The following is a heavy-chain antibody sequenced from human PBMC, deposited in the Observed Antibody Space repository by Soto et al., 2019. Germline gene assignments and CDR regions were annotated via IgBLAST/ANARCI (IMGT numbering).Heavy chain of an antibody. CDR2: IIPIFGTA. J-gene: IGHJ6*02. Sequence: AASVKVSCKASGGTFSSFGISWARQAPGQGLEWMGGIIPIFGTANYAQKFQGRVTITADKSTSTAYMELSSLRSEDTAVYYCASGSIAVAGQIYYYYGMDVWGQGTTVTVSS. CDR3: ASGSIAVAGQIYYYYGMDV. V-gene: IGHV1-69*06. D-gene: IGHD6-19*01. CDR1: GGTFSSFG.